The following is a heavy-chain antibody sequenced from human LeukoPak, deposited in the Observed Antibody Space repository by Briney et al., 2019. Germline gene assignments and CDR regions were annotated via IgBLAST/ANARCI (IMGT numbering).Heavy chain of an antibody. D-gene: IGHD3-10*01. V-gene: IGHV5-51*01. CDR2: IYPGDSRT. CDR3: AWREFSRPWPGP. Sequence: GESLKISCKGSGYIFTSYWIGWVRQTPGKGLEWMGVIYPGDSRTRYNPSCEGPLTISADKSLNTAYLPWSSLKASDTAMSYCAWREFSRPWPGPWGQGTLVTVSS. CDR1: GYIFTSYW. J-gene: IGHJ5*02.